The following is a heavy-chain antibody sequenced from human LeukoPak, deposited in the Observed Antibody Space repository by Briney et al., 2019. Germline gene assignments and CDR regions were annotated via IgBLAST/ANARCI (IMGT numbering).Heavy chain of an antibody. J-gene: IGHJ4*02. Sequence: ASXKVSCKASGYTFTSYDINWVRQATGQGLEWMGWMNPNSGNTGYAQKFQGRVTMTRNTSISTAYMELSSLRSEDTAVYYCARGQKRSTYYDFWSGYYPPLYFDYWGQGTLVTVSS. D-gene: IGHD3-3*01. CDR2: MNPNSGNT. CDR3: ARGQKRSTYYDFWSGYYPPLYFDY. V-gene: IGHV1-8*01. CDR1: GYTFTSYD.